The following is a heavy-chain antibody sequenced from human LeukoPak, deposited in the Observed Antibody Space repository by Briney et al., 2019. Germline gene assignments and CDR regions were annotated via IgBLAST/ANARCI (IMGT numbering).Heavy chain of an antibody. J-gene: IGHJ4*02. Sequence: GGSLRLSCAASGFTFDDYAMHWVRQAPGKGLERVSGISWNSGSIGYADSVKGRFTISRDNAKNSLYLQMNGLRAEDTALYYCAKDPRRYSSSWYYFDYWGQGTLVTVSS. CDR3: AKDPRRYSSSWYYFDY. D-gene: IGHD6-13*01. CDR1: GFTFDDYA. CDR2: ISWNSGSI. V-gene: IGHV3-9*01.